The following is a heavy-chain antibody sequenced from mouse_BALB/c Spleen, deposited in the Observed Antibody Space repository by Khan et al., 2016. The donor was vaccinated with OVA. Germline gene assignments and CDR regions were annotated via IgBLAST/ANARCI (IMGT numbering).Heavy chain of an antibody. CDR1: GYSFTSYW. J-gene: IGHJ3*01. D-gene: IGHD1-1*01. CDR3: TRAGYGAFAY. Sequence: VQLQLSGTVLAGPGASVKMSCKASGYSFTSYWMHWVKQRPGQGLEWLGGIYPGNSDTSYNQKFKGKAKLTAVTSASTANMELRSLTNEDSAVYYCTRAGYGAFAYWGQGTLVTVAA. V-gene: IGHV1-5*01. CDR2: IYPGNSDT.